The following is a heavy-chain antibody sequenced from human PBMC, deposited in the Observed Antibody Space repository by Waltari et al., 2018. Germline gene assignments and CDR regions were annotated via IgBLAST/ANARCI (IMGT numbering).Heavy chain of an antibody. CDR1: GFTFSNCA. CDR3: VKGSASYSRDFDC. D-gene: IGHD1-26*01. Sequence: EVQLLESGGDLVQPGGSLRLSCAASGFTFSNCAMSWVRQAPGKGLDWGSFISGVGSSTYYADSVKGRFTISRDNSKDTLYLQMNSLRAEDTAVYYCVKGSASYSRDFDCWGQGALVTVSS. V-gene: IGHV3-23*01. CDR2: ISGVGSST. J-gene: IGHJ4*02.